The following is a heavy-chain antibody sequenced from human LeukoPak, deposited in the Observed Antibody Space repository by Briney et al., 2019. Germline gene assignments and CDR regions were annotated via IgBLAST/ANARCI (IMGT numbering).Heavy chain of an antibody. Sequence: GGSLRLPCAASGFTFSDYYMSWIRQAPGKGLEWVSYISSSGSTIYYADSVKGRFTISRDNAKNSLYLQMNSLRAEDTAVYYCARALYDSSALDYWGQGTLVTVSS. CDR3: ARALYDSSALDY. J-gene: IGHJ4*02. CDR1: GFTFSDYY. D-gene: IGHD6-13*01. V-gene: IGHV3-11*01. CDR2: ISSSGSTI.